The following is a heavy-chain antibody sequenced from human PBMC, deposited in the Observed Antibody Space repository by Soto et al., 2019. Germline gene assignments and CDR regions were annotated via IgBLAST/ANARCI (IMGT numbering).Heavy chain of an antibody. CDR3: ARDGGSGWYSVSYFDY. J-gene: IGHJ4*02. D-gene: IGHD6-19*01. CDR1: GFTFSSYA. Sequence: LRLSCAASGFTFSSYAMSWVRQAPGKGLEWVSAISGSGGSTYYADSVKGRFTISRDNSKNTLYLQMNSLRAEDTAVYYCARDGGSGWYSVSYFDYWGQGTLVTVSS. CDR2: ISGSGGST. V-gene: IGHV3-23*01.